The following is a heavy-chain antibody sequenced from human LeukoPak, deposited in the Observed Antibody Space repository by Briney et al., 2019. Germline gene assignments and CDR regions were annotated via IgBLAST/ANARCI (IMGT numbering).Heavy chain of an antibody. CDR2: ISSSGSTI. D-gene: IGHD3-3*01. Sequence: GGSLRLSCAASGSTFSDYYMSWIRQAPGKGLEWVSYISSSGSTIYYADSVKGRFTISRDNAKNSLYLQMNSLRAEDTAVYYCARVKRNDFWSGYSSGWFDPWGQGTLVTVS. J-gene: IGHJ5*02. V-gene: IGHV3-11*01. CDR1: GSTFSDYY. CDR3: ARVKRNDFWSGYSSGWFDP.